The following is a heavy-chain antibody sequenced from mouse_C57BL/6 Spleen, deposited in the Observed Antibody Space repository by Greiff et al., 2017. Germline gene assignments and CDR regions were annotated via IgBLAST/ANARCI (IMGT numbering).Heavy chain of an antibody. V-gene: IGHV3-6*01. CDR3: ASHYGGSYWYFDV. D-gene: IGHD1-1*01. J-gene: IGHJ1*03. CDR1: GYSITSGYY. CDR2: ISYDGSN. Sequence: EVQVVESGPGLVKPSQSLSLTCSVTGYSITSGYYWNWIRQFPGNKLEWMGYISYDGSNNHNPTLKNRITITRDTSKNQFFLKLISVTTEDTATYYCASHYGGSYWYFDVWGTGTTVTVSS.